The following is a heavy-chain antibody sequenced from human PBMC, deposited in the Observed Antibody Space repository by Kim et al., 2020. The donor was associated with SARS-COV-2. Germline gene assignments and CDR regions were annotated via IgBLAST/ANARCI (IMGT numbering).Heavy chain of an antibody. CDR1: GFTFSSYA. J-gene: IGHJ4*02. D-gene: IGHD4-17*01. CDR3: AKRRSTVTTAWADFDY. Sequence: GGSLRLSCAASGFTFSSYATSWVRQAPGKGLEWVSAISGSGGSTYYADSVKGRFTISRDNSKNTLYLQMNSLRAEDTAVYYCAKRRSTVTTAWADFDYWGQGTLVTVSS. V-gene: IGHV3-23*01. CDR2: ISGSGGST.